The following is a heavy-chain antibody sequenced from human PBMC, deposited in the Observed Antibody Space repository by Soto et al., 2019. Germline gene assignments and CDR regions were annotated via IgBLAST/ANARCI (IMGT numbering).Heavy chain of an antibody. J-gene: IGHJ3*02. CDR3: ARLYCSASSCYSVGAFDI. CDR2: IWFDGSDK. D-gene: IGHD2-15*01. V-gene: IGHV3-33*01. CDR1: GFTFSSYG. Sequence: GGSLRLSCAVSGFTFSSYGMHWVRQAPGKGLEWVALIWFDGSDKYYTESVKGRFTISRDNSKSTLYLQMNSLRAEDTAVYYCARLYCSASSCYSVGAFDIRGQGTMVTVSS.